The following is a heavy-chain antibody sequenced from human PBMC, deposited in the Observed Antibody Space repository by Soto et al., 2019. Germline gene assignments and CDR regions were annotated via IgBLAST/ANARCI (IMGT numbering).Heavy chain of an antibody. J-gene: IGHJ6*02. Sequence: EVPLVESGGGLIQRGGSLRLSCAASGFTLSTYSLNWVRQAPRKGLEWLSYISGSSNTIYYADSVKGRFTISRDNAKNSLYLQMNSLRDEDTAVYFCARGFDLQYGMDVWGQGTTVTVSS. D-gene: IGHD3-10*01. CDR1: GFTLSTYS. CDR3: ARGFDLQYGMDV. V-gene: IGHV3-48*02. CDR2: ISGSSNTI.